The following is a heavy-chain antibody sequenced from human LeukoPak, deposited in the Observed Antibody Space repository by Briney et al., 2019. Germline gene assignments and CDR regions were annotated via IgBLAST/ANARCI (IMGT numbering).Heavy chain of an antibody. J-gene: IGHJ4*02. D-gene: IGHD4-17*01. CDR2: IQHDGSNK. CDR1: GFTFSSYD. Sequence: PGGSLRLSCVASGFTFSSYDMHWVRQAPGKGLEWVAFIQHDGSNKYYADSVKGRFPISRDNSKNTLFLQMNSLRAEDMAVYYCARGDAVTTFGYWGQGTLVTVSS. CDR3: ARGDAVTTFGY. V-gene: IGHV3-30*02.